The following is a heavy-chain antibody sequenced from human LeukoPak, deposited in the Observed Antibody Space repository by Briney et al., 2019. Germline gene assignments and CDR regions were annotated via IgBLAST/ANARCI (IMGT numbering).Heavy chain of an antibody. CDR1: GFTFSSYS. CDR3: ARDTQLSGYY. D-gene: IGHD2-2*01. CDR2: ISYDGSNK. J-gene: IGHJ4*02. V-gene: IGHV3-30-3*01. Sequence: GALKLSFAASGFTFSSYSMHWGRQAPGKGLEWVAVISYDGSNKYYADSVKGRFTISRDNAKNSLYLQMNSLRAEDTAVYYCARDTQLSGYYWGQGTLVTVSS.